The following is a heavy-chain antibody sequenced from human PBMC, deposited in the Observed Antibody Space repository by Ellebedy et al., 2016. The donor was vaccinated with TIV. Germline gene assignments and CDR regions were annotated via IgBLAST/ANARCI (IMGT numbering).Heavy chain of an antibody. J-gene: IGHJ6*02. CDR3: ASDGGGNWDDVIPAPGCVMDV. V-gene: IGHV3-30*03. D-gene: IGHD1-20*01. CDR2: ISYEVRKT. Sequence: PGGSLRPSCQASGSFLTSYGMGWVRQVPGKGPEWDAVISYEVRKTFYSNSGKGRLTTSRDNSKNTSYLQMTSLRVEDTATYYCASDGGGNWDDVIPAPGCVMDVWGQGTTVTVSS. CDR1: GSFLTSYG.